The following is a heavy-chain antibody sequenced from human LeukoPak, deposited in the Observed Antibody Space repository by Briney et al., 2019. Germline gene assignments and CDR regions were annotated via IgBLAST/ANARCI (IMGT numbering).Heavy chain of an antibody. CDR2: ISWNTTIV. V-gene: IGHV3-9*03. D-gene: IGHD3-16*02. J-gene: IGHJ4*02. Sequence: PGGSLRLSCTASGFTFNDYAMHWIRQGPGRGLQWVAGISWNTTIVDYGDSVKGRFTISRDNARESLYLQMNSLRVEDMGIYYCARYTTAYHSFDYWGQGALVAVSS. CDR1: GFTFNDYA. CDR3: ARYTTAYHSFDY.